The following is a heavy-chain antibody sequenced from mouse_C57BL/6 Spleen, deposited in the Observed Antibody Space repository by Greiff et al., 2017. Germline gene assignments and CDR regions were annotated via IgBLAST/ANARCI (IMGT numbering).Heavy chain of an antibody. CDR3: AKNRGYDYYHYYAMDC. D-gene: IGHD2-4*01. Sequence: QVQLKESGPGLVQPSQSLSITCTVSGFSLTSYCVHWVRQPPGKGLEWLGVLWSGGSTDFNAAFISRLSISKDNSKSQVFFKMNSLQADDTAIYYCAKNRGYDYYHYYAMDCWGQGPSVTVSS. CDR2: LWSGGST. CDR1: GFSLTSYC. J-gene: IGHJ4*01. V-gene: IGHV2-4*01.